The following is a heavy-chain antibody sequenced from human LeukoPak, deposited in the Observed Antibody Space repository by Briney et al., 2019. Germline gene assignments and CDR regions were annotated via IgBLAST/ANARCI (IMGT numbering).Heavy chain of an antibody. D-gene: IGHD4-17*01. CDR2: IKQDGSEK. Sequence: GSLRLSFAASGFPFTSYWMSWVRQAPGKGLGWVANIKQDGSEKYYVDSVKGRFTISRDNAKNSLYLQMNSLRAEDTAVYYCAREEYGDHLWWGQGTLVTVSS. V-gene: IGHV3-7*01. J-gene: IGHJ4*02. CDR3: AREEYGDHLW. CDR1: GFPFTSYW.